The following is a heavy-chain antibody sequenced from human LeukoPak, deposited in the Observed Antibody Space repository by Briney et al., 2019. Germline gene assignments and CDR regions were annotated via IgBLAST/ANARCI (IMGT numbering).Heavy chain of an antibody. D-gene: IGHD5-18*01. CDR1: GGCISSGGSY. V-gene: IGHV4-31*03. CDR2: IYYSGST. Sequence: SQTLSLTCTLSGGCISSGGSYWSWIRQHPGKGLEWIGYIYYSGSTYYNPSLKSRVTISVDTSKNQFSLKLSSVTAADTAVYYCARDSGYSYGPFDYWGQGTLVTVSS. CDR3: ARDSGYSYGPFDY. J-gene: IGHJ4*02.